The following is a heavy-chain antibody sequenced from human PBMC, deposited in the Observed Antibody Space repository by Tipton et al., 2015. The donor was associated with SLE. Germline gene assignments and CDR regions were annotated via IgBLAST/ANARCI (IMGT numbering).Heavy chain of an antibody. CDR2: ISYDGSNK. D-gene: IGHD6-19*01. CDR3: ARGIYSSGWYLDY. V-gene: IGHV3-30*04. J-gene: IGHJ4*02. Sequence: PLRLSCAASGFTFSSYAMHWVRQAPGKGLEWVAVISYDGSNKYYADSVKGRFTISRDNSKNTLYLQMNSLRAEDTAVYYCARGIYSSGWYLDYWGQGTLVTVSS. CDR1: GFTFSSYA.